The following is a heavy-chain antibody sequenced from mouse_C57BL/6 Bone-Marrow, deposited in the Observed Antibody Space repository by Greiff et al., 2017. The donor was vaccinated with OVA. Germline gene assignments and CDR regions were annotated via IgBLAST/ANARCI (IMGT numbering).Heavy chain of an antibody. V-gene: IGHV1-5*01. Sequence: VQLQQSGPVLARPGASVKMSCKTSGYTFTSYWMHWVKQRPGQGLEWIGAIYPGNSDTSYNQKFKGKAKLTAVTSASTAYMELSSLTNEDSAVYYCTRWGTTVVATGYFDVWGTGTTVTVSS. J-gene: IGHJ1*03. CDR3: TRWGTTVVATGYFDV. CDR1: GYTFTSYW. CDR2: IYPGNSDT. D-gene: IGHD1-1*01.